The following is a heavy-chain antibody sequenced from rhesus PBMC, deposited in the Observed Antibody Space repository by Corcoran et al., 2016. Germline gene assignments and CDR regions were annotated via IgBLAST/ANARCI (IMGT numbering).Heavy chain of an antibody. Sequence: EVQLVESGGGLVQPGGSLRLSCAASGFTFSNYWMSWVRQAPGKGLDCVCRIKNKAEGGTAAYAESVKGRFTISRYDSKNTLYLQLTSLTTEDTAVYYCTYFDYWGQGVLVTVSS. V-gene: IGHV3-16*02. CDR1: GFTFSNYW. CDR3: TYFDY. J-gene: IGHJ4*01. CDR2: IKNKAEGGTA.